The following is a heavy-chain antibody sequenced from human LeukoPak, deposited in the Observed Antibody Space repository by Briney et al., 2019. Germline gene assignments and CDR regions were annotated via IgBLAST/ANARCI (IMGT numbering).Heavy chain of an antibody. CDR3: ARASRGYSGYDASALIDY. J-gene: IGHJ4*02. D-gene: IGHD5-12*01. V-gene: IGHV3-30-3*01. CDR1: GFTFSSYA. CDR2: MSYGGSNK. Sequence: GGSLRLSCAASGFTFSSYAMHWVRQAPGKGLEWVAVMSYGGSNKYYADSVKGRFTISRDNSKNTLYLQMSSLRAEDTAVYYCARASRGYSGYDASALIDYWGQGTLVTVSS.